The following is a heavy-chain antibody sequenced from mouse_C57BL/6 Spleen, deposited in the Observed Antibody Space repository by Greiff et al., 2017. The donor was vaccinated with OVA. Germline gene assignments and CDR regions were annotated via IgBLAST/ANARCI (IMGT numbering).Heavy chain of an antibody. J-gene: IGHJ4*01. CDR2: ISSGGDYI. D-gene: IGHD2-1*01. CDR3: TRDYGNSYCAMDY. CDR1: GFTFSSYA. V-gene: IGHV5-9-1*02. Sequence: EVKLMESGEGLVKPGGSLKLSCAASGFTFSSYAMSWVRQTPEKRLEWVAYISSGGDYIYYADTVKGRFTISRDNARNTLYLQMSSLKSEDTAMYYCTRDYGNSYCAMDYWGQGTSVTVSS.